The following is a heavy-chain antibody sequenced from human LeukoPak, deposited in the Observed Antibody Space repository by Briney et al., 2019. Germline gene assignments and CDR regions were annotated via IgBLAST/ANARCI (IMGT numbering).Heavy chain of an antibody. CDR2: ISYDGSNK. CDR1: GFTFSSYA. V-gene: IGHV3-30-3*01. Sequence: GGSLRLSCAASGFTFSSYAMHWVRQAPGKGLEWVAVISYDGSNKYYADSVKGRFTISRDNSKNTLYLQMNSLRAEDTAAYYCARESGLKDWGQGTLVTVSS. J-gene: IGHJ4*02. CDR3: ARESGLKD. D-gene: IGHD3-10*01.